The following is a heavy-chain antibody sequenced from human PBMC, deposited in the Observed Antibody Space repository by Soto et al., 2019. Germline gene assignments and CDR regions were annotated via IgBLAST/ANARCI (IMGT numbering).Heavy chain of an antibody. V-gene: IGHV2-5*02. CDR2: IYWDDDE. D-gene: IGHD1-20*01. CDR3: THSTLRY. J-gene: IGHJ4*02. Sequence: QITLKESGPPLVKPTQTLTLTCTFSGFSLSTSEVGVGWIRQSPGKALEWVALIYWDDDERYSPSLKTRLTITKDTSKNQVVLTMTNVDPVDTATYFCTHSTLRYWGQGALVTVSS. CDR1: GFSLSTSEVG.